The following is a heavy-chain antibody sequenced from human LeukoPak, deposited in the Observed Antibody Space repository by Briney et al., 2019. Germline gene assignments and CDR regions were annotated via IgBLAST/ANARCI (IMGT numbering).Heavy chain of an antibody. Sequence: ASVTVSCKASGGTFSSYAISWVRQAPGPGLEGMGGIVPIFGTANYAQKSQGRVKITTDESMSTAYMGLSSLRSEDTAVYYCARGPALHYYFWSGPRYYYYYYMDVWGKGTPVTVSS. V-gene: IGHV1-69*05. CDR3: ARGPALHYYFWSGPRYYYYYYMDV. D-gene: IGHD3/OR15-3a*01. CDR1: GGTFSSYA. J-gene: IGHJ6*03. CDR2: IVPIFGTA.